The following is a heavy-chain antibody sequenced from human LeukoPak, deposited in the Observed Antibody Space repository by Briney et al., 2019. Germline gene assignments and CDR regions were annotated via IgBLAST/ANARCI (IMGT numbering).Heavy chain of an antibody. V-gene: IGHV1-46*01. CDR1: GYTFTSYY. D-gene: IGHD1-26*01. CDR2: INPSGGST. J-gene: IGHJ4*02. Sequence: ASVKVSCKASGYTFTSYYMHWVRQAPGQGLEWMGIINPSGGSTSYAQKFQGRVTMTRDTSNSTAYMELSRLRSDDTAVYYCAGGFRWELRYWGQGTLVTVSS. CDR3: AGGFRWELRY.